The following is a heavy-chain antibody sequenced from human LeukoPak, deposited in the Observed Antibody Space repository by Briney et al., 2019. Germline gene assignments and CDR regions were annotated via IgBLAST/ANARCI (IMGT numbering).Heavy chain of an antibody. CDR1: GVSLNGFY. CDR2: GSDRGGT. Sequence: PSETLSLTCAVYGVSLNGFYWSWIRQSPGEGLEWIGEGSDRGGTKYNPSLKSRVTISADTSKNQFSLKLSSVTAADTAVYYCARHFLAAGTEEDYWGQGTLVTVSS. V-gene: IGHV4-34*01. J-gene: IGHJ4*02. D-gene: IGHD6-13*01. CDR3: ARHFLAAGTEEDY.